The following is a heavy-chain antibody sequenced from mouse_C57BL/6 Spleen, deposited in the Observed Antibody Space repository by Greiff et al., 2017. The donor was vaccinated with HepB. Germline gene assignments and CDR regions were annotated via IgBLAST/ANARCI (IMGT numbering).Heavy chain of an antibody. CDR2: IYPGSGST. CDR1: GYTFTSYW. Sequence: QVQLQQPGAELVKPGASVKMSCKASGYTFTSYWITWVKQRPGQGLEWIGDIYPGSGSTNYNEKFKSKATLTVDTSSSTAYMQLSSLTSEDSAVYYCARVVRGQPRLRGAMDYWGQGTSVTVSS. J-gene: IGHJ4*01. D-gene: IGHD3-2*02. V-gene: IGHV1-55*01. CDR3: ARVVRGQPRLRGAMDY.